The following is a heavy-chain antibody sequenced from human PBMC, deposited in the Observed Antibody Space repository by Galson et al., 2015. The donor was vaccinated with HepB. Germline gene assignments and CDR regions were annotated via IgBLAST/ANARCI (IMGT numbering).Heavy chain of an antibody. CDR2: IDPSDSYT. J-gene: IGHJ3*02. V-gene: IGHV5-10-1*01. CDR3: ARHIPSYYDILTGYPPGSFDI. CDR1: GSSFTSYW. D-gene: IGHD3-9*01. Sequence: QSGAEVTKPGESLRISCKGSGSSFTSYWISWVRQMPGKGLEWMGKIDPSDSYTNYSPSFQGHVTISADKSISTAYLQWSSLKASDTAMYYCARHIPSYYDILTGYPPGSFDIWGQGTMVTVSS.